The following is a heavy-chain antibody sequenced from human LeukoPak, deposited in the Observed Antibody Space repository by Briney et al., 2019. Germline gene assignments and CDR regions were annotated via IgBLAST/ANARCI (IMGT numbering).Heavy chain of an antibody. V-gene: IGHV5-51*01. CDR2: IYPGDSDT. D-gene: IGHD4-17*01. CDR1: GYSFTSYW. J-gene: IGHJ6*03. Sequence: PGESLKISCKGSGYSFTSYWIGWVRQMPGKGQGWMGIIYPGDSDTRYSPSFQGQVTISADKSISTAYLQWSSLKASDTAMYYCARHDGVTHYYMDVWGKGTTVTVSS. CDR3: ARHDGVTHYYMDV.